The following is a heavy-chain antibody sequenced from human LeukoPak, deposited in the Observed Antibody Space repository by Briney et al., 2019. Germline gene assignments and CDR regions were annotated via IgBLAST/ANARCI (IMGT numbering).Heavy chain of an antibody. D-gene: IGHD6-6*01. V-gene: IGHV4-59*01. CDR1: GGSISSYY. CDR3: AREIRLVSGSDWFDP. CDR2: IYYSGST. Sequence: SETLSLTCTVSGGSISSYYWSWIRQPPGKGLEWIGYIYYSGSTNYNPSLKSRVTISVDTSKNQFSLKLSSVTAADTAVYYCAREIRLVSGSDWFDPWGHGTLVTVSS. J-gene: IGHJ5*02.